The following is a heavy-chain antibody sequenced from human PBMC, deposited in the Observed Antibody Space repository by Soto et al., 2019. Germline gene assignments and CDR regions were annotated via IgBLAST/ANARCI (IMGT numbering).Heavy chain of an antibody. CDR2: ISSSGSTI. Sequence: HPGGSLRLSXAASGFTFSSYEMNWVRQAPGKGLEWVSYISSSGSTIFYADSVKGRFTISRDNAKNSLYLQMNSLRAEDTAVYYCARDDGLGLAPYYGMDVWGQGTTVTVSS. J-gene: IGHJ6*02. V-gene: IGHV3-48*03. CDR1: GFTFSSYE. CDR3: ARDDGLGLAPYYGMDV. D-gene: IGHD3-10*01.